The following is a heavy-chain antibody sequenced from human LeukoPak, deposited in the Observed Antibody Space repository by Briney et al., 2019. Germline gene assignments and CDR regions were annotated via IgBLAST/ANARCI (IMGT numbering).Heavy chain of an antibody. CDR3: ARGVELLD. D-gene: IGHD1-7*01. V-gene: IGHV4-38-2*02. CDR2: IYHSGST. CDR1: GYSISSGYY. J-gene: IGHJ4*02. Sequence: PSETLSLTCTVSGYSISSGYYWGWIRQPPGKGLEWIGSIYHSGSTYYNPSLRSRVTMSIDTSKNQFSLKLTSVTAADTAVYYCARGVELLDWGQGTLVTVSS.